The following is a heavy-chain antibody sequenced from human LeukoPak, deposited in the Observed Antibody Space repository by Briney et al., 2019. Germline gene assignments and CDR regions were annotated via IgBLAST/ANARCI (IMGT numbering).Heavy chain of an antibody. J-gene: IGHJ5*02. D-gene: IGHD3-10*01. V-gene: IGHV4-34*01. CDR2: INHSGST. CDR3: ARSRITMVRGVNVWFDP. CDR1: GGSISSYY. Sequence: SETLSLTCTVSGGSISSYYWSWIRQPPGKGLEWIGEINHSGSTNYNPSLKSRVTISVDTSKNQFSLKLSSVTAADTAVYYCARSRITMVRGVNVWFDPWGQGTLVTVSS.